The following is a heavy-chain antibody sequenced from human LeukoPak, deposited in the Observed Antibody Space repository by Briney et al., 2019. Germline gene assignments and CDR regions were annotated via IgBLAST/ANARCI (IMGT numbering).Heavy chain of an antibody. CDR3: ARAMVRGVPFDY. CDR2: ISFDGNTK. J-gene: IGHJ4*02. Sequence: GGSLRLSCAASGFAFSTYAMHWVRQAPGKGLEWLAVISFDGNTKYYADSAKGRFTISRDNSRSTLYVQISSLRVEDTAVYYCARAMVRGVPFDYWGQGTLVTVSS. D-gene: IGHD3-10*01. CDR1: GFAFSTYA. V-gene: IGHV3-30-3*01.